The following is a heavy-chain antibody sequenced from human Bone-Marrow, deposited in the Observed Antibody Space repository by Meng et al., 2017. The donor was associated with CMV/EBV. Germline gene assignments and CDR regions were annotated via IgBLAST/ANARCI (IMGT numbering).Heavy chain of an antibody. CDR2: INHSGRT. Sequence: CAVYGDSFSGYYWTWIRQPPGEGLEWIGEINHSGRTSYSPSLKSRVTMSVDTSKNHLSLRLTSVTAADTAVYFCAKLVAAEGWFDPWGQGTLVTVSS. D-gene: IGHD2-2*01. CDR3: AKLVAAEGWFDP. V-gene: IGHV4-34*01. J-gene: IGHJ5*02. CDR1: GDSFSGYY.